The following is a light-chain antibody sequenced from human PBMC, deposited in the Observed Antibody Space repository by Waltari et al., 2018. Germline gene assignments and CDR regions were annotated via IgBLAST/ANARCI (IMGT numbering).Light chain of an antibody. CDR1: QGISSY. V-gene: IGKV1-8*01. CDR3: QQYYSYPLT. CDR2: AAS. Sequence: AIQMTQSPPSLSACTGDRVTITCRASQGISSYLAWYQQKSGEAPKLLIYAASTLQSGDPSRFSGSGSGTDFTLTISCLQSEDFANYYCQQYYSYPLTFGQGTKVDIK. J-gene: IGKJ1*01.